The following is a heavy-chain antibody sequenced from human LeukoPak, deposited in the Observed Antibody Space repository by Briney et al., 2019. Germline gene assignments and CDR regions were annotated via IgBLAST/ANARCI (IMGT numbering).Heavy chain of an antibody. V-gene: IGHV3-7*01. Sequence: GGSLRLSCAASGFTFSRHWMSWVRQAPGKGLEWVANIKEDGSEKYYVDSVKGRFTISRDNAKNSLYLQMNSLRAEDTAVYYCAGLETVVPGYWGQGTLVTVSS. CDR1: GFTFSRHW. D-gene: IGHD4-23*01. CDR3: AGLETVVPGY. J-gene: IGHJ4*02. CDR2: IKEDGSEK.